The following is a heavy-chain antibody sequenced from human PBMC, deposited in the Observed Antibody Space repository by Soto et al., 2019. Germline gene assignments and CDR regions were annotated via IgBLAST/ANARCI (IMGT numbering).Heavy chain of an antibody. D-gene: IGHD2-21*02. CDR1: GGCISSGGYY. CDR3: ARRNPDCGGDCYSHWFDP. J-gene: IGHJ5*02. CDR2: IYYSGST. Sequence: PSETLSLTCTVSGGCISSGGYYWSWIRQHPGKGLEWIGYIYYSGSTNYNPSLKSRVTISVDTSKNQFSLKLSSVTAADTAVYYCARRNPDCGGDCYSHWFDPWGQGPLVTVSS. V-gene: IGHV4-61*08.